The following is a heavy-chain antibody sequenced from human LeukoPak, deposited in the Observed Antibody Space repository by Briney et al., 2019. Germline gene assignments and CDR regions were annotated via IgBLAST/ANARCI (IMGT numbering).Heavy chain of an antibody. Sequence: SSETLSLTCTFSGGSISSYYWGWIRQPPGKGLEWIGYIYYSGSTNYNPSLKSRVTISVDTSKNQFSLKLSSVTAADTAVYYCARVNLPGGYTVWGQGTLVTVSS. CDR3: ARVNLPGGYTV. V-gene: IGHV4-59*01. J-gene: IGHJ4*02. CDR1: GGSISSYY. CDR2: IYYSGST. D-gene: IGHD5-12*01.